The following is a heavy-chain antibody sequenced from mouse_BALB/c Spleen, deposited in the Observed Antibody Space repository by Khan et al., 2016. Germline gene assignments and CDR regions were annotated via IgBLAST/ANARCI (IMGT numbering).Heavy chain of an antibody. D-gene: IGHD1-1*01. CDR3: ARYSTTVVAPLDY. J-gene: IGHJ2*01. V-gene: IGHV1-4*01. CDR2: INPSSSYT. Sequence: QIQLVQSVAELARPGASVKMSCKASGYSFTSYTMHWVKQRPGQGLEWLGFINPSSSYTNYNQNFKDKATLTADKSSSTAYMQLSSLTSEDSAVYFCARYSTTVVAPLDYWGQGTTLTVSS. CDR1: GYSFTSYT.